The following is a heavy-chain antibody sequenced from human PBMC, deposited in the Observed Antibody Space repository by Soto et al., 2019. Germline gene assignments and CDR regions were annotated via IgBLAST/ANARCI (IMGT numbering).Heavy chain of an antibody. Sequence: GSPRLSCSASGFTFSRYEMNWVRQGPGRGLEWISYISPSDSAAYYADSVKGRFTISRDNTKNALILQMNSLRVEDTAVYYCARTLKNQLPPYYYAMDVWGQGTTVTVSS. V-gene: IGHV3-48*03. CDR3: ARTLKNQLPPYYYAMDV. CDR2: ISPSDSAA. J-gene: IGHJ6*02. D-gene: IGHD2-2*01. CDR1: GFTFSRYE.